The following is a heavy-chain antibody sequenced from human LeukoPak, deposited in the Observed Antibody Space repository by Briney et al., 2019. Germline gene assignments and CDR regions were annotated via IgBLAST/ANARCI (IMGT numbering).Heavy chain of an antibody. J-gene: IGHJ2*01. V-gene: IGHV3-23*01. Sequence: GGSLRLSCAASGFTFNGYAMSWVRQGPGKGLEWVSTISGSGGTTYYADSVKGRFTISRDNSKNTLYLQMNSLRAEDAAVYYCARGNQRSSHYWYFDLWGRGTLVTVSS. CDR2: ISGSGGTT. D-gene: IGHD1-14*01. CDR3: ARGNQRSSHYWYFDL. CDR1: GFTFNGYA.